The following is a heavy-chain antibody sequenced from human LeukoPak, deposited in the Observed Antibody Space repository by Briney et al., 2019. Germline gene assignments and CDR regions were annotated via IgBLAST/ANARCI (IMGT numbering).Heavy chain of an antibody. CDR2: VHYSGST. V-gene: IGHV4-39*01. CDR3: ARLDGSGYYGIDN. CDR1: GGSFTTNNYF. D-gene: IGHD3-22*01. J-gene: IGHJ4*02. Sequence: SETLSLTCTVSGGSFTTNNYFWGWIRQPPGKGLEWIGAVHYSGSTSYKPSLKSRVTMSVDTSKKQFSLKVTSMTAADTAVYYCARLDGSGYYGIDNWGQGTLVTVSS.